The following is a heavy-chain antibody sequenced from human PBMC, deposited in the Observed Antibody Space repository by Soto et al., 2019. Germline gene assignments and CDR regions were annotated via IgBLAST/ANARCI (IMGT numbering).Heavy chain of an antibody. J-gene: IGHJ3*02. V-gene: IGHV4-31*03. CDR2: IYYSGST. Sequence: QVQLQESGPGLVKPSQTLSLTCTVSGGSISSGGYYWSWIRQHPGKGLEWIGYIYYSGSTNYNSSLKSRVTISVDRSKNQFSLKLSSVTAADTAVYYCARDVIMIVSRRAFDIWGQGTMVTVSS. CDR3: ARDVIMIVSRRAFDI. D-gene: IGHD3-22*01. CDR1: GGSISSGGYY.